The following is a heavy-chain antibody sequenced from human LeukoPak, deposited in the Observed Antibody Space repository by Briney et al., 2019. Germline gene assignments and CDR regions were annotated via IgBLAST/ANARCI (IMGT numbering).Heavy chain of an antibody. CDR3: ARGYGSGEDY. V-gene: IGHV1-8*02. J-gene: IGHJ4*02. CDR1: GGTFSSYA. D-gene: IGHD3-10*01. CDR2: MNPNSGNT. Sequence: ASVKVSCKASGGTFSSYAISWVRQAPGQGLEWMGWMNPNSGNTGYAQKFQGRVTMTRNTSISTAYMELSSLRSEDTAVYYCARGYGSGEDYWGQGTLVTVSS.